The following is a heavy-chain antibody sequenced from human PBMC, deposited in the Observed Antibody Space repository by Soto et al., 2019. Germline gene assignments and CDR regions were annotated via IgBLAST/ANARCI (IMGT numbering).Heavy chain of an antibody. CDR1: GFTFDDYA. Sequence: GGSLRLSCAASGFTFDDYAMHWVRQAPGKGLEWVSGISWNSGSIGYADSVKGRFTISRDNAKNSLYLQMNSLRAEDTALYYCAKDIGAAAGFSYYYYMDVWGKGTTVTVSS. D-gene: IGHD6-13*01. J-gene: IGHJ6*03. CDR3: AKDIGAAAGFSYYYYMDV. V-gene: IGHV3-9*01. CDR2: ISWNSGSI.